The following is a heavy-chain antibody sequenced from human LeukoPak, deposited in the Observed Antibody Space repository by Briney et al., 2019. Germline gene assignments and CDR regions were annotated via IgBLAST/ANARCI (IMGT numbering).Heavy chain of an antibody. D-gene: IGHD6-19*01. Sequence: SVKVSCKASGGTFSSYAISWVRQAPGQGLEWMGRIIPILGIANYAQKFQGRVTITADKSTSTAYMELSSLRSEDTAVYYCARYSSGWYHSNWFDPWGQGTLVTVSS. CDR3: ARYSSGWYHSNWFDP. V-gene: IGHV1-69*04. CDR1: GGTFSSYA. CDR2: IIPILGIA. J-gene: IGHJ5*02.